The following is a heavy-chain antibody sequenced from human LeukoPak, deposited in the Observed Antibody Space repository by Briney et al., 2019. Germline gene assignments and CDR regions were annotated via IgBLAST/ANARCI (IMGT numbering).Heavy chain of an antibody. Sequence: GGSLRLSCAASGFTFSDYYMSWIRQAPGKGLEWVSYMSGSGSTIYYADSVKGRFTISRDNAKNSLYLQMNSLRAEDTAVYYCARDPASYYDFWSGYPDHWGQGTLVTVSS. J-gene: IGHJ4*02. CDR3: ARDPASYYDFWSGYPDH. CDR1: GFTFSDYY. V-gene: IGHV3-11*04. D-gene: IGHD3-3*01. CDR2: MSGSGSTI.